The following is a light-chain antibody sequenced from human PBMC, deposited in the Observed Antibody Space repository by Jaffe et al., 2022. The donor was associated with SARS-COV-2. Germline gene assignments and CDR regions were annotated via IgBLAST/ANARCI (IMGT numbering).Light chain of an antibody. V-gene: IGLV2-14*03. Sequence: QSALTQPASVSGSPGQSITISCTGTSNDVGGYDYVSWYQLHPDKAPKLMIYDVYNRASGVSNRFSGSKSGNTASLTISGLQAEDEAHYYCSSYKDGGTWVFGGGTKLTVL. CDR3: SSYKDGGTWV. J-gene: IGLJ3*02. CDR2: DVY. CDR1: SNDVGGYDY.